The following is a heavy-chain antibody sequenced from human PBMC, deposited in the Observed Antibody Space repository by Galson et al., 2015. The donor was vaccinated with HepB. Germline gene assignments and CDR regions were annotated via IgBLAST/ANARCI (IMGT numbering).Heavy chain of an antibody. Sequence: SLRLSCAASGFTFSSYSMNWVRQAPGKGLEWVSSISSSSSYIYYADSVKGRFTISRDNAKNSLYLQMNSLRAEDTAVYYCARGGCSGGSCYPRYWYFDLWGRGTLVTVSS. CDR2: ISSSSSYI. CDR3: ARGGCSGGSCYPRYWYFDL. V-gene: IGHV3-21*01. D-gene: IGHD2-15*01. J-gene: IGHJ2*01. CDR1: GFTFSSYS.